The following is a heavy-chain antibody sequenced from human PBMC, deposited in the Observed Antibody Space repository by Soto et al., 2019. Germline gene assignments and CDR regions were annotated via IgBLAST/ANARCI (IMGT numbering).Heavy chain of an antibody. J-gene: IGHJ4*02. CDR1: GYTFTGYG. CDR3: ATLYYYGSGSYQPPDY. CDR2: IGAYNGNT. Sequence: GASVKVSCKASGYTFTGYGISWVRQAPGQGLEWMGWIGAYNGNTNYAQKLQGRVTMTTDTSTSTAYMELRSLRSDDTAVYYCATLYYYGSGSYQPPDYWGQGTLVTVSS. V-gene: IGHV1-18*01. D-gene: IGHD3-10*01.